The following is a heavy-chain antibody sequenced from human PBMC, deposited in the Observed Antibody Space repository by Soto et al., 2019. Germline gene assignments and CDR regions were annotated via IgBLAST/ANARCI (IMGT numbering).Heavy chain of an antibody. V-gene: IGHV3-74*01. CDR1: GFTFNTYW. Sequence: GGSLRLSCAASGFTFNTYWMHWVRQAPGKGLVWVSRINSDGSSTTYADSVKGRFTISRDNAKSTLYLQMDSLRVEDTAVYYCARTPYGSLDYWGQGTLVTVSS. J-gene: IGHJ4*02. CDR2: INSDGSST. CDR3: ARTPYGSLDY. D-gene: IGHD3-10*01.